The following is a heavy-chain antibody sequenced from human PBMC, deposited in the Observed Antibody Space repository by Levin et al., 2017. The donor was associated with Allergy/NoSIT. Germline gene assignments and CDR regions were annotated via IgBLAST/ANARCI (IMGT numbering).Heavy chain of an antibody. D-gene: IGHD2-15*01. CDR2: ISGSGGST. Sequence: PGGSLRLSCAASGFTFSSYAMSWVRQAPGKGLEWVSAISGSGGSTYYADSVKGRFTISRDNSKNTLYLQMNSLRAEDTAVYYCAKEDGDCSGGSCYHYFDYWGQGTLVTVSS. V-gene: IGHV3-23*01. J-gene: IGHJ4*02. CDR3: AKEDGDCSGGSCYHYFDY. CDR1: GFTFSSYA.